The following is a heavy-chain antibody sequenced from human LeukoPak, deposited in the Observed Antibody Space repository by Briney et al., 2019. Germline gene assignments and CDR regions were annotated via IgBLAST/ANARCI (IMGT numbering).Heavy chain of an antibody. CDR3: AKDLIKVGPSRFRNYYYYMDV. J-gene: IGHJ6*03. V-gene: IGHV3-30*02. CDR2: IRYDGSEK. Sequence: GGSLRLSCAASGFTFSSYGMHWVRQAPGKGLEWVAFIRYDGSEKYYADSLKGRFTISRDNSKNTLYLQMNSLRAEDTAVYYCAKDLIKVGPSRFRNYYYYMDVWGKGTTVTVSS. D-gene: IGHD1-26*01. CDR1: GFTFSSYG.